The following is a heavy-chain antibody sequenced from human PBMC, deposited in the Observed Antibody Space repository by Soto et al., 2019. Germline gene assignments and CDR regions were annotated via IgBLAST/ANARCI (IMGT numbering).Heavy chain of an antibody. CDR3: AKRYYYDNSGLWDY. J-gene: IGHJ4*02. CDR2: IISSGDST. V-gene: IGHV3-23*01. D-gene: IGHD3-22*01. Sequence: EVQLLESGGGLLQPGGSLRLSCAAPGFTFSSYAMSWVRQAPGKGLEWVSAIISSGDSTYYTDSVKGRFTISRDNSKNTLYLQMNRLRAEDTAVYYCAKRYYYDNSGLWDYWGQGTLVTVSS. CDR1: GFTFSSYA.